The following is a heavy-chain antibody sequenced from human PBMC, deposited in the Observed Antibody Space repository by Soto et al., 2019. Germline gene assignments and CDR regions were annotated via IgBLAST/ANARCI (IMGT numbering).Heavy chain of an antibody. D-gene: IGHD4-17*01. CDR3: AGANTDYGDYGHTFDP. CDR2: IYYSGST. CDR1: GGSISSGGYY. Sequence: NPSETLSLTCTVSGGSISSGGYYWSWIRQHPGKGLEWIGYIYYSGSTYYNPSLKSRVTISVDTSKNQFSLKLSSVTAADTAVYYCAGANTDYGDYGHTFDPWGQGTLVTVSS. J-gene: IGHJ5*02. V-gene: IGHV4-31*03.